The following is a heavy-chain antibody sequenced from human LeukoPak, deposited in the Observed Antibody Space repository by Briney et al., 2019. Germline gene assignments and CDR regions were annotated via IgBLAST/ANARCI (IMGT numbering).Heavy chain of an antibody. J-gene: IGHJ4*02. D-gene: IGHD3-3*01. V-gene: IGHV4-61*02. Sequence: SETLSLTCTVSGGSISSGSYYWSWIRQPAGKGLEWIGRIYTSGSTNYNPSLKSRVTISVDTSKNQFSLKLSSVTAADTAVYYCARESIFVRSAYYPFDYWGQGTLVTVSS. CDR1: GGSISSGSYY. CDR2: IYTSGST. CDR3: ARESIFVRSAYYPFDY.